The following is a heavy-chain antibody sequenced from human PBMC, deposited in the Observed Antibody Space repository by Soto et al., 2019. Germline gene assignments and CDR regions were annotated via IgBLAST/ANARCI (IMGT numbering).Heavy chain of an antibody. Sequence: QITLKESGPTLVKPTQTLTLTCTFSGFSLSTSEVGVGWIRQPPGKALEWLALIYWDDDNRYSTSLRSRLTLTKDTSKKQVVLTMTNMDPVDTATYYCAHGSGWLFDYWGQGTLVTVSS. V-gene: IGHV2-5*02. D-gene: IGHD6-19*01. J-gene: IGHJ4*02. CDR2: IYWDDDN. CDR1: GFSLSTSEVG. CDR3: AHGSGWLFDY.